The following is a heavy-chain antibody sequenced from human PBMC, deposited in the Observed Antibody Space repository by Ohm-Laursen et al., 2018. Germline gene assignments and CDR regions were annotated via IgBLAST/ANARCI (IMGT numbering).Heavy chain of an antibody. D-gene: IGHD6-19*01. CDR1: GFTFSSYG. CDR2: ISVITSKT. J-gene: IGHJ3*02. Sequence: GSLRLSCAASGFTFSSYGMTWVRQAPGKGLEWVSSISVITSKTSNADSVKGRFTISRDNSKNTVYLQMNSLRADDTAVYYCARAVAGTRSTSDIWGQGTMVTVSS. V-gene: IGHV3-23*01. CDR3: ARAVAGTRSTSDI.